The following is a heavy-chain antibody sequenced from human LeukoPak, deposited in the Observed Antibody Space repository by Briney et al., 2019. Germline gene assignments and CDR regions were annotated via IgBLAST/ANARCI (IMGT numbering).Heavy chain of an antibody. V-gene: IGHV3-23*01. D-gene: IGHD1-26*01. Sequence: SGGSLRLSCAASGFTFSSYAMSRVRQAPGKGLEWVSAISGSGGSTYYADSVKGRFTISRDNSKNTLYLQMNSLRAEDTAVYYCARPLYSGSYYSQLFDYWGQGTLVTVSS. J-gene: IGHJ4*02. CDR3: ARPLYSGSYYSQLFDY. CDR2: ISGSGGST. CDR1: GFTFSSYA.